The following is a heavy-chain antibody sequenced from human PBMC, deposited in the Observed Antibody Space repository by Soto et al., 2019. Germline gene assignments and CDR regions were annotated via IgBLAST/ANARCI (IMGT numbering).Heavy chain of an antibody. J-gene: IGHJ4*02. Sequence: GGSLRLSCAASGFIFSSYDMAWVRQAPGKGLEWVSTVSSSADATQYADSVKGRFTISRDNSKNTLYLEMNNLGDEDTATYYCAKSYFFSWYDYWGQGALVTVSS. CDR2: VSSSADAT. D-gene: IGHD6-13*01. CDR1: GFIFSSYD. CDR3: AKSYFFSWYDY. V-gene: IGHV3-23*01.